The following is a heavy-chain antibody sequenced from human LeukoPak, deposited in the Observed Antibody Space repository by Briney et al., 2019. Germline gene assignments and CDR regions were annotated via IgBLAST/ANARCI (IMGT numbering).Heavy chain of an antibody. D-gene: IGHD3-10*01. V-gene: IGHV3-30*18. CDR1: GFTFSSYG. CDR3: AKEDGSGSSVFLDAFDI. CDR2: ISYDGSNK. Sequence: GRPLRLSCAASGFTFSSYGMHWVRQAPGKGLEWVAVISYDGSNKYYADSVKGRFTISRVNSKNTVYLQMNSLRAEDTAVYYCAKEDGSGSSVFLDAFDIWGQGTMVTVSS. J-gene: IGHJ3*02.